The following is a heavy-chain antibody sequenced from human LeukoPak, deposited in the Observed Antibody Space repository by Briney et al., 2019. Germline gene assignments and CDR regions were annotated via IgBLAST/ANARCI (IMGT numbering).Heavy chain of an antibody. CDR2: IWYDGSNK. Sequence: GGSLRLSCAASGFTFRSYGMHWVRQAPGKGLEWVAVIWYDGSNKYYADSVKGRFTISRDNSKNTLYLQMNTLRAEDTAVYYCARSIGGYYGNWFDPWGQGTLVTVSS. V-gene: IGHV3-33*01. CDR3: ARSIGGYYGNWFDP. CDR1: GFTFRSYG. J-gene: IGHJ5*02. D-gene: IGHD3-22*01.